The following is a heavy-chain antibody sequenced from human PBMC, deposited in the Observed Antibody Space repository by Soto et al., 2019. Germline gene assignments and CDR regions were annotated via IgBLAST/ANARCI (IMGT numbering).Heavy chain of an antibody. CDR3: ARDPSILEVALYYFDY. J-gene: IGHJ4*02. CDR2: ISYDGSNK. Sequence: PGGSLRLSCAASGFTFSSYAMHWVRQAPGKGLEWVAVISYDGSNKYYADSVKGRFTISRDNSKNTLYLQMNSLRAEDTAVYYCARDPSILEVALYYFDYWGQGTLVTVSS. CDR1: GFTFSSYA. V-gene: IGHV3-30-3*01. D-gene: IGHD1-1*01.